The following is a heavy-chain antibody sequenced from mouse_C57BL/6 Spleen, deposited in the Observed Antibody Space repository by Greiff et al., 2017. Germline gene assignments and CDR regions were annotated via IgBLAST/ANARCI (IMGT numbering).Heavy chain of an antibody. CDR3: ARSYAY. J-gene: IGHJ3*01. CDR2: INPNNGGT. V-gene: IGHV1-26*01. CDR1: GYTFTDYY. Sequence: VQLQQSGPELVKPGASVKISCKASGYTFTDYYMNWVKQSHGQSLEWIGDINPNNGGTSYNQKFKGKATLTVDKSSSTAYMELRSLTSEDSAVYCCARSYAYWGQGTLVTVSA.